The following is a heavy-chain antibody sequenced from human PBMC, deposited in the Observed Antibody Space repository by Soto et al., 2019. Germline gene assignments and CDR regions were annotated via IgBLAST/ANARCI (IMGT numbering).Heavy chain of an antibody. Sequence: PSETLSLTCTVSGGSVSSGSYYWSWIRQPPGKGLEWIGYIYYSGSTNYNPSLKSRVTISVDTSKNQFSLKLSSVTAADTAVYYCARGDKYRRFDYWGQGTLVTVSS. CDR1: GGSVSSGSYY. CDR3: ARGDKYRRFDY. D-gene: IGHD2-2*01. CDR2: IYYSGST. V-gene: IGHV4-61*01. J-gene: IGHJ4*02.